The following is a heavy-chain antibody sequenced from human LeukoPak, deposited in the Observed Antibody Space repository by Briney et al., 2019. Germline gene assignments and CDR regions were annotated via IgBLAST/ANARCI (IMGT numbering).Heavy chain of an antibody. CDR1: GGSISSYY. CDR2: IYYSGST. CDR3: ARDPQLGLFDY. J-gene: IGHJ4*02. Sequence: SEALSLTCTVSGGSISSYYWSWVRRPPGKGLEWIGYIYYSGSTNYNPSLKSRVTISVDTSKNQFSLKLSSVTAADTAVYYCARDPQLGLFDYWGQGTLVTVSS. D-gene: IGHD5-18*01. V-gene: IGHV4-59*01.